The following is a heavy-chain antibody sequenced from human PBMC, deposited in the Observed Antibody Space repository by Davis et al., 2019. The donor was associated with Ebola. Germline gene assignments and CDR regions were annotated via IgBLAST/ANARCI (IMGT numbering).Heavy chain of an antibody. J-gene: IGHJ6*02. Sequence: SETLSLTCTVSGASISSRSYYWGWIRQPPGKGLEWVGSFSYGDNTHYYNPSLRSRVTISVDTSKNQFSLKLSSVTAADTAVYYCARASPTVTYYYYGMDVWGQGTTVTVSS. V-gene: IGHV4-39*07. CDR2: FSYGDNT. CDR1: GASISSRSYY. CDR3: ARASPTVTYYYYGMDV. D-gene: IGHD4-11*01.